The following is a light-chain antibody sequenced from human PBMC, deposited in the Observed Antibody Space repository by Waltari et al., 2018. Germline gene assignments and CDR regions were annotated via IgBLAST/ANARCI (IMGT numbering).Light chain of an antibody. J-gene: IGKJ2*01. CDR2: GAS. Sequence: EIVMTQSPPTLSVSPGERATLSCRASQSIARNLAWYQQKPGQAPRLLMYGASTRATGIPARFSGSGSGTDFTLTISSLQFEDSAVYYCQQYNSWRTFGQGTKLEIK. CDR1: QSIARN. CDR3: QQYNSWRT. V-gene: IGKV3-15*01.